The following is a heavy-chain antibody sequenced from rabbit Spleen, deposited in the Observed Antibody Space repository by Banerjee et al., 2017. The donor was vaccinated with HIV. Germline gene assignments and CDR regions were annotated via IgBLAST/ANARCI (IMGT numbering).Heavy chain of an antibody. V-gene: IGHV1S45*01. Sequence: QEQLVESGGGLVKPGASLTLTCTASGFSFSNSYDMCWVRQAPGKGLEWIACIDSGSSDFTYFATWAKGRFTISKTSSTTVTLQMTRLTAADTATYFCARDTASSGGYYVPYFNLWGPGTLVTVS. J-gene: IGHJ4*01. CDR1: GFSFSNSYD. D-gene: IGHD1-1*01. CDR2: IDSGSSDFT. CDR3: ARDTASSGGYYVPYFNL.